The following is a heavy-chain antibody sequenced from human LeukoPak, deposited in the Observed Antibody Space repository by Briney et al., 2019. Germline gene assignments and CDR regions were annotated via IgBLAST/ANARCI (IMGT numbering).Heavy chain of an antibody. Sequence: KPSETLSLTCTVSGGSLSSYYWSWIRQPPGKGPEWIGYIYYSGSTNYNPSLKSRVTISVDTSKNQFSLKLSSVTAADTAVYYCARAAGVPVAFDIWGQGTMVTVSS. V-gene: IGHV4-59*01. CDR3: ARAAGVPVAFDI. J-gene: IGHJ3*02. D-gene: IGHD2-8*01. CDR1: GGSLSSYY. CDR2: IYYSGST.